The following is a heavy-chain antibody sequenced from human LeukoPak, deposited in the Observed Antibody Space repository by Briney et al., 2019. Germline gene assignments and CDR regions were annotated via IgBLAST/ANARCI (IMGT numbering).Heavy chain of an antibody. Sequence: GGSLRLSCAASGFTFSNYAMTWVRQAPGKGLEWVSTIGISGTTTYYADSVKGHFTISRDNSKNTLYLQMNSLRAEDTAVYYCAKGGSSFDFWGQGTLVTVPS. V-gene: IGHV3-23*01. CDR3: AKGGSSFDF. J-gene: IGHJ4*02. CDR2: IGISGTTT. CDR1: GFTFSNYA.